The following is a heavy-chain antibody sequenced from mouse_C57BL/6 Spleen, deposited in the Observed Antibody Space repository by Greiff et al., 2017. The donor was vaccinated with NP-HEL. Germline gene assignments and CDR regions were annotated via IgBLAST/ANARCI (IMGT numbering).Heavy chain of an antibody. Sequence: EVQLQQSGPELVKPGASVKISCKASGYSFTDYNMNWVKQSNGKSLEWIGVINPNYGTTSYNQKFKGKATLTVDQSSSTAYRQLNSLTSEDSSVYYCARGITTVGYYFDYWGQGTTLTVSS. CDR3: ARGITTVGYYFDY. D-gene: IGHD1-1*01. CDR2: INPNYGTT. J-gene: IGHJ2*01. V-gene: IGHV1-39*01. CDR1: GYSFTDYN.